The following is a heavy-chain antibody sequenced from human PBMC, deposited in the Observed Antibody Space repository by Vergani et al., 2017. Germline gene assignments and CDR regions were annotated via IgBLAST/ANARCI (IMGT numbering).Heavy chain of an antibody. V-gene: IGHV3-11*04. J-gene: IGHJ6*02. CDR1: GFKFSDHY. Sequence: LEESGGGSVKPGGSLRLSCAASGFKFSDHYMSWIRQAPGKGLEWVSHISPGASTVSYTDSVTGRFTFSRDNDNNSLSLDMTTLRVEDTAVYSCAKNPGISTTRNYYAMNVWGQGTTVTVS. CDR3: AKNPGISTTRNYYAMNV. CDR2: ISPGASTV. D-gene: IGHD1-1*01.